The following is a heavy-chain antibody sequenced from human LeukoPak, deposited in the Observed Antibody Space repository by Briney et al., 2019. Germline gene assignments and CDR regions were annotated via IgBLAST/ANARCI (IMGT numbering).Heavy chain of an antibody. CDR2: LRDKFDGETS. D-gene: IGHD3-22*01. CDR3: TTDLGYYDSFGYPH. J-gene: IGHJ4*02. Sequence: KAGGSLRLSCAASGLNFNNAWMTWVRQATEKGLAWVGRLRDKFDGETSDYAAPVKGRFTISRNDAKSTLYLQMNSLKTEDTAVYYCTTDLGYYDSFGYPHWGQGTLVTVSS. CDR1: GLNFNNAW. V-gene: IGHV3-15*07.